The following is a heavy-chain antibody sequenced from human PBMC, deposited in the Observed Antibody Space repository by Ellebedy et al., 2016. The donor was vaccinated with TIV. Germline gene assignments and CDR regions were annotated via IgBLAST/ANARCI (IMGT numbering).Heavy chain of an antibody. V-gene: IGHV3-33*08. D-gene: IGHD6-19*01. CDR2: IWFNGKLK. Sequence: GESLKISCAASGFSFSTYSMIWVRQAPGKGLEWVALIWFNGKLKYYTDSVKGRFTLSRDNSRSRLFLQMNNLRAEDTAVYYCARRQWLALDLWGQGTLITVSS. J-gene: IGHJ5*02. CDR1: GFSFSTYS. CDR3: ARRQWLALDL.